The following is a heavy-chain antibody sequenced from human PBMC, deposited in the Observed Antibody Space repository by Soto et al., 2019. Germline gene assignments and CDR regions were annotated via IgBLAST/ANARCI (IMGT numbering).Heavy chain of an antibody. J-gene: IGHJ4*02. D-gene: IGHD6-6*01. Sequence: QGQPQESGPGLVKPSQTLSPTSTVSGGSISSGDYYWSWIRQPPGKGLEWIGYIYYSGSTYYNPSLKIRVTISVDTSQNQFSLKLSSVTAADTAVYYCARDSIAARRFFDYWGQGTLVSVSS. CDR2: IYYSGST. V-gene: IGHV4-30-4*01. CDR1: GGSISSGDYY. CDR3: ARDSIAARRFFDY.